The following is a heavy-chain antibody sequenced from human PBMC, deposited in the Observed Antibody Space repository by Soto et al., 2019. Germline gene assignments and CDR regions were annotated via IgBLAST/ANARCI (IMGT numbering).Heavy chain of an antibody. D-gene: IGHD3-9*01. CDR1: GYTFTSYD. V-gene: IGHV1-2*02. Sequence: ASVKVSCKASGYTFTSYDIHWARQAPGRGLEWMGWINPNSGDTEYAQNFQGRVTMTRDTSFNLVYMEMSGLMSDDTAVYYCARDARGTRGFDEMDIWGQGTTVTVSS. CDR3: ARDARGTRGFDEMDI. J-gene: IGHJ6*02. CDR2: INPNSGDT.